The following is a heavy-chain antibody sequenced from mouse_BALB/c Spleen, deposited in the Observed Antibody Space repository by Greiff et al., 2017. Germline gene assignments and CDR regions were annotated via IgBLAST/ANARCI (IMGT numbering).Heavy chain of an antibody. CDR2: ISSGGSYT. Sequence: EVKLQESGGDLVKPGGSLKLSCAASGFTFSSYGMSWVRQTPDKRLEWVATISSGGSYTYYPDSVKGRFTISRDNAKNTLYLQMSSLKSEDTAMYYCASPHYDGDGPWFAYWGQGTLVTVSA. V-gene: IGHV5-6*01. D-gene: IGHD1-2*01. J-gene: IGHJ3*01. CDR3: ASPHYDGDGPWFAY. CDR1: GFTFSSYG.